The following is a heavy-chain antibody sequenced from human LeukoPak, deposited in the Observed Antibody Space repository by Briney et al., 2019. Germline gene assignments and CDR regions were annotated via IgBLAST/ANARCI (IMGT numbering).Heavy chain of an antibody. Sequence: SETLSLTCTVSGGSISSYYWSWVRQPPEKGLEWIGYIYYSGSTNYNPSLKSRVTISVDTSKNQFSLQLTSVTAADTAVYFCTRGGSNFDYWGQGILVTVSS. D-gene: IGHD3-10*01. J-gene: IGHJ4*02. CDR2: IYYSGST. V-gene: IGHV4-59*01. CDR1: GGSISSYY. CDR3: TRGGSNFDY.